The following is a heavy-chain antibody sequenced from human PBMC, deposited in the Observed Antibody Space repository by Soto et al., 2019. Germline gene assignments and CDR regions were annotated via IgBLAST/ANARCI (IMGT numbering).Heavy chain of an antibody. J-gene: IGHJ4*02. Sequence: ASVKVPCKASGHTFTGHHMHWVRQAPGQGLEWMGLIDLDIGDTKYAQKFQGRVTSTSDTSITTVYMELRGLRSDDTAVYYCGLEPTGTAGFDYWGQGTLVTVSS. D-gene: IGHD2-21*02. V-gene: IGHV1-2*02. CDR3: GLEPTGTAGFDY. CDR1: GHTFTGHH. CDR2: IDLDIGDT.